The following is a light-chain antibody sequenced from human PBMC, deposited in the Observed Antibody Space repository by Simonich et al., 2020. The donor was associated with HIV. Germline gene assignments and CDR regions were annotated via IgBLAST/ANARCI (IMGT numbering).Light chain of an antibody. J-gene: IGKJ1*01. Sequence: DIQMTQSPSSLSASVGDRVIITCQASQDISNNLNWYQQKSGKAPKVLIYDASNLETGVPSRFSGSTSGTDYTLTISSLQPEDFATYYCQQYYSTPPTFGQGTKVEIK. CDR3: QQYYSTPPT. V-gene: IGKV1-33*01. CDR2: DAS. CDR1: QDISNN.